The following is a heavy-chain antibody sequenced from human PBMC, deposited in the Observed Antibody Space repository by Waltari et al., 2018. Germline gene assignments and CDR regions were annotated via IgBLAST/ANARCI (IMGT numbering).Heavy chain of an antibody. CDR2: LYSSGST. CDR3: ARDSSNYYQSGVTLYWYFDL. Sequence: QVQLEESGPGLVKSSQTLSLNCTVSGDSISSGTYSWSWIRQPAGRGLEWIGRLYSSGSTNYNPSLKSRVTISVDTSENQFSLKLNSVTAADTAIYYCARDSSNYYQSGVTLYWYFDLWGRGTLVTVSS. V-gene: IGHV4-61*02. D-gene: IGHD4-4*01. CDR1: GDSISSGTYS. J-gene: IGHJ2*01.